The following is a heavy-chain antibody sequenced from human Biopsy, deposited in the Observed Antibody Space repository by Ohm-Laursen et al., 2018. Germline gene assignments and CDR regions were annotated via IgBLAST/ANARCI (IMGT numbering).Heavy chain of an antibody. J-gene: IGHJ4*02. CDR1: GFPVSDYY. CDR3: ARAVGTAAAPIDY. Sequence: GSLRLSCSASGFPVSDYYMSWIRQAPGRGLEWVSDINSSGSTKYHAESVKGRFTISRDNAKNSVYLQMNSLRGEDTAVYYCARAVGTAAAPIDYWGQGTLVTVSS. V-gene: IGHV3-11*01. D-gene: IGHD1-7*01. CDR2: INSSGSTK.